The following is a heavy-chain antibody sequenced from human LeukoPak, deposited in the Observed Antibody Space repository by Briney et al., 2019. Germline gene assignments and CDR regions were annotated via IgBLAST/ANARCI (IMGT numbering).Heavy chain of an antibody. J-gene: IGHJ5*02. CDR3: ARGRITIFGVVTEGFDP. D-gene: IGHD3-3*01. Sequence: SETLSLTCAVYGGSFSGYYWSWLRQPPGKGLEWIGEINHSGSTNYNPSLKSRVTISVDTSKNQFSLKLSSVTAADTAVYYCARGRITIFGVVTEGFDPWGQGTLVTVSS. CDR2: INHSGST. CDR1: GGSFSGYY. V-gene: IGHV4-34*01.